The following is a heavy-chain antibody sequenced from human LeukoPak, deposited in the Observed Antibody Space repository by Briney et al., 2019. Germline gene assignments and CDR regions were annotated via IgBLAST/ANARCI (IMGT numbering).Heavy chain of an antibody. CDR3: AREASYQYYFDY. Sequence: SVEVSCKASGGTFSSYAISWVRQAPGQGLEWMGGIIPIFGTANYAQKFQGRVTITADESTSTAYMELSSLRSEDTAVYYCAREASYQYYFDYWGQGTLVTVSS. V-gene: IGHV1-69*13. J-gene: IGHJ4*02. CDR2: IIPIFGTA. D-gene: IGHD1-26*01. CDR1: GGTFSSYA.